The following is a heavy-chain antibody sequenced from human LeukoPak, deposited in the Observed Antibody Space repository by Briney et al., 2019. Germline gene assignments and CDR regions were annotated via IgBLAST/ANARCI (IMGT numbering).Heavy chain of an antibody. CDR1: GGSISSFY. Sequence: PSETLSLTCTVSGGSISSFYWSWVRQPAGKGLEWIGRIHTSGSVDYNPSLKSRVTMSVDTSKKQFSLRLTSVTAADTAMYYCAREGSMTARPFVSIDYWGQGTLVTVSS. V-gene: IGHV4-4*07. D-gene: IGHD6-6*01. CDR3: AREGSMTARPFVSIDY. J-gene: IGHJ4*02. CDR2: IHTSGSV.